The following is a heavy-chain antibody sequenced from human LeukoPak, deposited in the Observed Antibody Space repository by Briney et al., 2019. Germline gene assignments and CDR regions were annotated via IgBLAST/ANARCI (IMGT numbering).Heavy chain of an antibody. D-gene: IGHD3-10*01. CDR1: GFTFSNYA. V-gene: IGHV3-30*04. CDR3: ARHLSYGSGSYYNFAY. Sequence: GGSLRLSCAASGFTFSNYAMLWVRQAPGKGLEWVAVISYDGSNKYYADSVKGRFTISRDNAKDSLYLQMNSLRAEDTAVYYCARHLSYGSGSYYNFAYWGQGTLVTVSS. CDR2: ISYDGSNK. J-gene: IGHJ4*02.